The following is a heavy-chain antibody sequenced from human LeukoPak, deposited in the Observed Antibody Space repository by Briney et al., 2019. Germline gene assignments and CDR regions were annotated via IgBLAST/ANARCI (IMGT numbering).Heavy chain of an antibody. CDR2: INWSGGST. V-gene: IGHV3-20*04. D-gene: IGHD2-2*01. Sequence: PGGSLRLSCTASGFAFDEHGMSWVRQVPGKGLEWVSGINWSGGSTGYTDPLRGRFTISRDNAKNSLYLQMDSLRAEDTALYYCARAPITSPFYFDYWGQGTLVTVSS. CDR3: ARAPITSPFYFDY. CDR1: GFAFDEHG. J-gene: IGHJ4*02.